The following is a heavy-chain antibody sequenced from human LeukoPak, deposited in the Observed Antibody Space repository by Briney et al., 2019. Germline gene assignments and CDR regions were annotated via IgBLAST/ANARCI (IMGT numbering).Heavy chain of an antibody. CDR3: AKDMGSYSSYYMDV. CDR1: GFTFSSYA. Sequence: GGSLRLSCAASGFTFSSYAMSWVRQAPGKGLEWVSAISGSGGSTYYADSVKGRFTISRDNAKNSLYLQMNSLRAEDMALYYCAKDMGSYSSYYMDVWGKGTTVTVSS. J-gene: IGHJ6*03. D-gene: IGHD5-12*01. CDR2: ISGSGGST. V-gene: IGHV3-23*01.